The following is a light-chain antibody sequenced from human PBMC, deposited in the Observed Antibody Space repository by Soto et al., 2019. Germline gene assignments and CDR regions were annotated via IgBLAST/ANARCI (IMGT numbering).Light chain of an antibody. CDR1: QSLSGY. J-gene: IGKJ4*01. V-gene: IGKV3-11*01. CDR3: QDRGNWPIFT. CDR2: DAS. Sequence: EIVLTQSPATLSLSLGERATLSCRASQSLSGYLAWYQQRPGQAPRLLIYDASHRATGIPARFTGSGSGTDFPLIISRLEPEDSAVYYCQDRGNWPIFTFGGGTKVEIK.